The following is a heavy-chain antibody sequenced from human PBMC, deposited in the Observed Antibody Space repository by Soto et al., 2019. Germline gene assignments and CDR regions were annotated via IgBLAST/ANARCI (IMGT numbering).Heavy chain of an antibody. V-gene: IGHV1-18*01. J-gene: IGHJ6*02. CDR1: GYTFTSYG. Sequence: QVQLVQSGAEVKKPGASVKVSCKASGYTFTSYGISWVRQAPGQGLEWMGWISAYTGNTNCAQKLQGRVTMTTDSSTSTASMELWSVRSVDKAVYYCASDWPYGRDYYFGMDVWGQGTTVTVSS. CDR2: ISAYTGNT. CDR3: ASDWPYGRDYYFGMDV. D-gene: IGHD1-26*01.